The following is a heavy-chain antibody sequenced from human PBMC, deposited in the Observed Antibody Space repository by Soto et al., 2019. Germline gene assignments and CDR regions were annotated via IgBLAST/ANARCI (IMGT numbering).Heavy chain of an antibody. D-gene: IGHD6-13*01. CDR3: ARDRGYSSSWTRAEPFEDI. Sequence: EVQLVESGGGLIQPGGSLRLSCAASGFTVSSNYMSWVRQAPGKGLEWVSVIYSGGSTYYADSVKGRFTISRDNSKNTLYLQMNSLRAEDTAVYYCARDRGYSSSWTRAEPFEDIWGQGTMVTVSS. V-gene: IGHV3-53*01. J-gene: IGHJ3*02. CDR1: GFTVSSNY. CDR2: IYSGGST.